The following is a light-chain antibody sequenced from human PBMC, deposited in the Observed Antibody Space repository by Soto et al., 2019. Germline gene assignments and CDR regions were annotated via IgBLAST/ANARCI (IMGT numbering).Light chain of an antibody. V-gene: IGKV1-5*03. Sequence: DIQMTQSPATLSASLGERVTISCRASQSISSWLAGYQQKPAKAPKLLIYKASSIESGVLARFSGSGSGTEFTLTISSLQPADFAAYYCQQHNSYSPTFGQGTKVDIK. J-gene: IGKJ1*01. CDR3: QQHNSYSPT. CDR2: KAS. CDR1: QSISSW.